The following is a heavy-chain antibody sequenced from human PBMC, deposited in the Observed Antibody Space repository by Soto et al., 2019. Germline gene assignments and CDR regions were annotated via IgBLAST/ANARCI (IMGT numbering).Heavy chain of an antibody. J-gene: IGHJ4*02. Sequence: QVQLQESGPGLVKPSETLSLTCTVSGASISSYYWSWIRQPPGKGLEWVGFIFHSGSTNCNPSLMSRVTFSVDTSKNQFSLKLTSVTAADTAVYYCARDQNGSPHFDYWGQGILITISS. V-gene: IGHV4-59*01. CDR3: ARDQNGSPHFDY. CDR1: GASISSYY. CDR2: IFHSGST. D-gene: IGHD1-26*01.